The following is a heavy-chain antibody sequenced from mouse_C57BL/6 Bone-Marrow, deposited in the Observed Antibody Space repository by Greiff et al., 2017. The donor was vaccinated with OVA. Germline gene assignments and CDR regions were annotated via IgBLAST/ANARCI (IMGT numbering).Heavy chain of an antibody. V-gene: IGHV1-76*01. CDR2: IYPGSGNT. CDR1: GYTFTDYY. Sequence: QVQLKQSGAELVRPGASVKLSCKASGYTFTDYYINWVKQRPGQGLEWIARIYPGSGNTYYNEKFKGKATLTAEKSSSTAYMQLSSLTSEDSAVYFCARPEFITTSYWYFDVWGTGTTVTVSS. CDR3: ARPEFITTSYWYFDV. J-gene: IGHJ1*03. D-gene: IGHD1-1*01.